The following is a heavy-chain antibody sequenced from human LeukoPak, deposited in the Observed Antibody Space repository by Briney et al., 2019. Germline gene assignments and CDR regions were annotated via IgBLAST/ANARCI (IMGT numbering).Heavy chain of an antibody. Sequence: TGRSLRLSCAASGFTFEDHVMHWVRHAPGKGLEWVSSISWSGDRMGYADAVKGRLTISRDNAKNSLFLQMNSLRVEDTALYYCAKDLGGSATTVWGQGTLVTVSS. CDR3: AKDLGGSATTV. D-gene: IGHD2-2*01. J-gene: IGHJ4*02. CDR2: ISWSGDRM. V-gene: IGHV3-9*01. CDR1: GFTFEDHV.